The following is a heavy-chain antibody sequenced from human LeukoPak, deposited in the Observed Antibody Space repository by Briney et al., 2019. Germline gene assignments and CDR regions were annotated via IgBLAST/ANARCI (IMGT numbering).Heavy chain of an antibody. V-gene: IGHV3-30*18. Sequence: PGGSLRLSCAASGFTFSSYGMHWVRQAPGKGLEWVAVISYDGSNKYYADSVKGRFTISRDNSKNTLYLQMNSLRAEDTAVYYCAKDRVVPAAMHYYYYYGMDVWGQGTTVTVSS. D-gene: IGHD2-2*01. J-gene: IGHJ6*02. CDR3: AKDRVVPAAMHYYYYYGMDV. CDR2: ISYDGSNK. CDR1: GFTFSSYG.